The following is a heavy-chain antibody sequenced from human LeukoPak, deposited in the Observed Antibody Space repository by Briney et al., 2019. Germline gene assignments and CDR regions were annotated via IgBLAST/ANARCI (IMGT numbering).Heavy chain of an antibody. Sequence: SETLSLTCTVSGGSISSHYWSWIRQPPGKGLEWIGYIYYSGSTNYNPSLKSRVTISVDTSKNQFSLKLRSVTAADTAVYYCARLTISGYFDYWGQGTLVTVSS. CDR1: GGSISSHY. CDR2: IYYSGST. CDR3: ARLTISGYFDY. J-gene: IGHJ4*02. D-gene: IGHD3-9*01. V-gene: IGHV4-59*11.